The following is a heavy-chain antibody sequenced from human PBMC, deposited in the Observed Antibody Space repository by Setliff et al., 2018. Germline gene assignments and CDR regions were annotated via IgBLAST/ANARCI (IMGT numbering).Heavy chain of an antibody. CDR1: GFSITSGYF. J-gene: IGHJ6*03. V-gene: IGHV4-38-2*01. Sequence: SETLSLTCAVSGFSITSGYFWGWIRQPPGKGLERIGSLYHSGTTYYNPSLKSRVTILLDTSKNQFSLTLTSVTAADTAVYYCARMTGFQYIDVWGKGTTVTVSS. D-gene: IGHD3-3*01. CDR2: LYHSGTT. CDR3: ARMTGFQYIDV.